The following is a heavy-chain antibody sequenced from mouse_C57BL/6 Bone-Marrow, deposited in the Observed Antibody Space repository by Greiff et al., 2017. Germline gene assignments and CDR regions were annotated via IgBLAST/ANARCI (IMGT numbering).Heavy chain of an antibody. Sequence: EVQRVESGGGLVKPGGSLKLSCAASGFTFSSYAMSWVRQTPEKRLEWVATISDGGSYTYYPDNVKGRFTISRDNAKNNRYLQMSHRKSEDTAMYYYASGEDYDYGPYYAMDYWGQGTSVTVSA. J-gene: IGHJ4*01. D-gene: IGHD1-2*01. CDR3: ASGEDYDYGPYYAMDY. CDR2: ISDGGSYT. V-gene: IGHV5-4*01. CDR1: GFTFSSYA.